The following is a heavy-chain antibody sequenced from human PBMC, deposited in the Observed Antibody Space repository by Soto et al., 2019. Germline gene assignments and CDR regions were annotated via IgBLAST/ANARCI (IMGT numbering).Heavy chain of an antibody. CDR2: ISWNSGSI. D-gene: IGHD3-16*01. V-gene: IGHV3-9*01. CDR3: AREGFRAVMSYYGMDV. J-gene: IGHJ6*02. Sequence: PGGPLRLSCAASGFTCDDYAMHWVLQAPGKGLEWVSGISWNSGSIGYVDSVKGRFTISRDNAKNSLYLQMNSLRAEDTAVYYCAREGFRAVMSYYGMDVWGQGTTVTVSS. CDR1: GFTCDDYA.